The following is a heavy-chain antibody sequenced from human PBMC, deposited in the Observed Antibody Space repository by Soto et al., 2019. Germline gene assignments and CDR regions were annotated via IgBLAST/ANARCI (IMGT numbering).Heavy chain of an antibody. CDR1: GFTFTNHW. J-gene: IGHJ2*01. V-gene: IGHV1-46*01. D-gene: IGHD6-19*01. CDR2: NNPSGQST. Sequence: QAQLVQSGAEGKKPGASVKVSCKASGFTFTNHWMHWVRQAPGHGLEWMGVNNPSGQSTIYAQKFQGRVSMTRDTSTSTVYMDLSSVRSEDTAVYYWARDNGMKVAGKMNWHFDPCGRGTLVTVSS. CDR3: ARDNGMKVAGKMNWHFDP.